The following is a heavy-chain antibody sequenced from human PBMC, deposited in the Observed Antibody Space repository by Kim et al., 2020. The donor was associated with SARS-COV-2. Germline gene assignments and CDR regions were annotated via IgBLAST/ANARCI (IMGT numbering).Heavy chain of an antibody. D-gene: IGHD2-2*01. Sequence: SETLSLTCAVYGGSFSGYYWRWIRQPPGNGLEWIWAINHSGSTNYNPSLKSRVTISVDTSKNQFSLKLSSVTAADTAVYYCARRSASWCSSTSCYRYYFDYCGQGTMITVSS. CDR3: ARRSASWCSSTSCYRYYFDY. V-gene: IGHV4-34*01. CDR1: GGSFSGYY. J-gene: IGHJ4*02. CDR2: INHSGST.